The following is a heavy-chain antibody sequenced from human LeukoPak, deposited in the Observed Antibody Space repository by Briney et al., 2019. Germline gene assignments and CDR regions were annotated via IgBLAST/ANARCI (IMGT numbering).Heavy chain of an antibody. CDR3: AKRGVVIRVILVGFYKEAYYFES. Sequence: GGSLGLSCAVSGITLSNYGMSWVRQAPGKGLEWVAGISGSAGGTYYADSVKGRFTISRDNAKNTLYLQLNNLRAEDTAVYFCAKRGVVIRVILVGFYKEAYYFESWGQGALVTVSS. CDR1: GITLSNYG. J-gene: IGHJ4*02. D-gene: IGHD3-22*01. CDR2: ISGSAGGT. V-gene: IGHV3-23*01.